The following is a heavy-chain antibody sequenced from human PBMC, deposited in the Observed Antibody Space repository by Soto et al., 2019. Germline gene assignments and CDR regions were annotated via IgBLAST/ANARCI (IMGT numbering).Heavy chain of an antibody. J-gene: IGHJ4*02. CDR1: GDSISSGGYY. CDR3: AFRRRGHSGGYPPCDY. D-gene: IGHD3-22*01. CDR2: IYYSGST. V-gene: IGHV4-31*03. Sequence: QVQLQESGPGLVKPSQTLAITCTVSGDSISSGGYYWNWVRQHPGKVLEWIVYIYYSGSTYYNPSVESRVTISADTYKHQFPLNICSVTAADTAVYYCAFRRRGHSGGYPPCDYWDKENRVNVAS.